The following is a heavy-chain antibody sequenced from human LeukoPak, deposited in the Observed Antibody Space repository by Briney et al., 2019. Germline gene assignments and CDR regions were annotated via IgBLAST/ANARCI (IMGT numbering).Heavy chain of an antibody. CDR2: ISGSGGST. Sequence: GGSLRLSCAASGFTFSSYAMSWVRQAPGKGLEWVSAISGSGGSTYYADSVKGRFTISRDNSKSTLYLQMNSLRAEDTAVYYCAKDRLAVTTFFDYWGQGTLVTVSS. CDR1: GFTFSSYA. D-gene: IGHD4-11*01. J-gene: IGHJ4*02. V-gene: IGHV3-23*01. CDR3: AKDRLAVTTFFDY.